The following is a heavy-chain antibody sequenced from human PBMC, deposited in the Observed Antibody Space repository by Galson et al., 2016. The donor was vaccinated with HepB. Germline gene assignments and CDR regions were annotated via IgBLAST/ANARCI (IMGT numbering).Heavy chain of an antibody. CDR2: IYYSGGT. CDR1: GGSISSYY. CDR3: ASRRRDGLHYFDY. V-gene: IGHV4-59*04. D-gene: IGHD5-24*01. Sequence: SETLSLTCTVSGGSISSYYWSWIRQPPGKGLEWIGYIYYSGGTYYNPSLKSRVTISIDTSKNQFSLKLNSVTAADIAVYYCASRRRDGLHYFDYWGQGTLVTVSS. J-gene: IGHJ4*02.